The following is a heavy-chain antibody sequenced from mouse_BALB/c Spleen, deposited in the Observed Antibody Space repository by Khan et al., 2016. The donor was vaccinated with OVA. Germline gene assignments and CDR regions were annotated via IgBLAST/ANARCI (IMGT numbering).Heavy chain of an antibody. J-gene: IGHJ2*01. D-gene: IGHD2-10*02. V-gene: IGHV3-2*02. CDR1: GYSIASDYA. CDR2: ISYSGNT. Sequence: EVQLQESGPGLVKPSQSLSLTCTVTGYSIASDYAWNWIRQFPGNKLEWMGFISYSGNTNYNPSLKSRISITRDTSKNQFFLPLNSVTSEDTATDYCARVYGGDYDYWGQGSTLTVS. CDR3: ARVYGGDYDY.